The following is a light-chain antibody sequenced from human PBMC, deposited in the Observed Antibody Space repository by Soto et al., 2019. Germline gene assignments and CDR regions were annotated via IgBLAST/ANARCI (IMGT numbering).Light chain of an antibody. CDR1: QNVRSY. CDR2: DAI. Sequence: EIVLTQSPATLSLSPGERATLSCRASQNVRSYLAWYQQKPGQAPRLLIHDAISMATGIPARFSGSGSGTDFTLTISSLEPEDFAVYYCQQRTNWPTSTFGQGTRLEIK. V-gene: IGKV3-11*01. CDR3: QQRTNWPTST. J-gene: IGKJ5*01.